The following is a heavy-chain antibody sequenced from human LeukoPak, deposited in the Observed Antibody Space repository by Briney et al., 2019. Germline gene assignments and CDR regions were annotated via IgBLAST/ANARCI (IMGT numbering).Heavy chain of an antibody. J-gene: IGHJ4*02. CDR3: ARGGYSGYEYFDY. D-gene: IGHD5-12*01. V-gene: IGHV4-59*12. Sequence: PSETLSLTCTVSGGSISSYYWSWIRQPPGKGLEWIGYIYYSGSTNYNPSLKSRVTISVDTSKNQFSLKLSSVTAADTAVYYCARGGYSGYEYFDYWGPGTLVTVSS. CDR1: GGSISSYY. CDR2: IYYSGST.